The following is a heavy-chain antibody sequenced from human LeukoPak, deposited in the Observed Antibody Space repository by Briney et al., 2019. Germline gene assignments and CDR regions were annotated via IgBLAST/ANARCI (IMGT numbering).Heavy chain of an antibody. Sequence: GGSLRLSCAASGFSFSRYWMSWVRQAPGKGREWEANIKQDGSEKNYVESVKGRFTNSRDNAKNSLYLQTNSLRAEDTAVYYCARAGQEWFGELGFDQWGQGTLVIVSS. CDR2: IKQDGSEK. CDR3: ARAGQEWFGELGFDQ. CDR1: GFSFSRYW. V-gene: IGHV3-7*01. D-gene: IGHD3-10*01. J-gene: IGHJ4*02.